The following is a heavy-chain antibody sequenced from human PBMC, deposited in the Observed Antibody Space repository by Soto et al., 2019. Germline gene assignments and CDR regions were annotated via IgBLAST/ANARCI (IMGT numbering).Heavy chain of an antibody. CDR1: GFTINSHA. Sequence: PGGSLRLSCAVSGFTINSHAMGWVRQTPEKGLEWVSAIGPRGRDTYYADSVEGRFIISRDNSKNTVSLQMTSLRAEDTAVYYCAILGGTYYAFDFWGQGTLVTVSS. CDR2: IGPRGRDT. V-gene: IGHV3-23*01. J-gene: IGHJ3*01. D-gene: IGHD1-26*01. CDR3: AILGGTYYAFDF.